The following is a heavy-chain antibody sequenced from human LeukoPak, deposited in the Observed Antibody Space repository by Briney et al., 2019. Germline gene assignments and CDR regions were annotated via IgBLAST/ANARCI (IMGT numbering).Heavy chain of an antibody. D-gene: IGHD4/OR15-4a*01. CDR1: GFIFNKHA. V-gene: IGHV3-23*01. CDR2: LSGSGGST. J-gene: IGHJ4*02. CDR3: AKERDYGPADY. Sequence: PGGSLRLSCAASGFIFNKHAMSWVRQAPGKGLEWVSGLSGSGGSTDYADSEKGRFTVSRDNSKNTLFLQMNSLRAEDTAIYYCAKERDYGPADYWGQGTLVTVSS.